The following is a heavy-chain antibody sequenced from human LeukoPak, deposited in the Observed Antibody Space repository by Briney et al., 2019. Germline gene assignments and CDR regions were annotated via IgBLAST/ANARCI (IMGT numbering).Heavy chain of an antibody. D-gene: IGHD3-3*02. CDR1: GGTFSSYT. J-gene: IGHJ3*02. V-gene: IGHV1-69*04. Sequence: ASVKVSCKASGGTFSSYTISWVRQAPGRGLEWMGRIIPILGIANYAQRFQGRVTITADKSTSTAYMELSSLRSEDTAVYYCAREGSERPHFWSGYHDAFDIWGQGTMVTVSS. CDR3: AREGSERPHFWSGYHDAFDI. CDR2: IIPILGIA.